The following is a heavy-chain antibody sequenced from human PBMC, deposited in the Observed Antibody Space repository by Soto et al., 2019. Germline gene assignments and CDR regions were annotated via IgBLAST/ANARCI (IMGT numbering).Heavy chain of an antibody. V-gene: IGHV3-23*01. Sequence: VGSLRLSCAASGFIFSDYAMTWVRQTPGKGLEWVSAITSSGSSTYFADSLKGRITISRDNSKNTLSLQMDSLRVEDTAIYYCAKGVEGYVVSSFDSWGQGALVNVSS. D-gene: IGHD5-12*01. CDR2: ITSSGSST. J-gene: IGHJ4*02. CDR1: GFIFSDYA. CDR3: AKGVEGYVVSSFDS.